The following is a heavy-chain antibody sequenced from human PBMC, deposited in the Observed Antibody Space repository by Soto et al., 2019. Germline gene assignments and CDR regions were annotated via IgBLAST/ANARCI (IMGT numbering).Heavy chain of an antibody. CDR1: GYSFTNYW. Sequence: GESLKISCKGSGYSFTNYWIGWVRQMPGKGLEWMGIINPADSDTRYSPSFQGQVTVSVDKSISTAYLQRGSLKASDTAMYYCVRPDSTGYYSHWGQGT. CDR3: VRPDSTGYYSH. J-gene: IGHJ4*02. D-gene: IGHD3-9*01. V-gene: IGHV5-51*01. CDR2: INPADSDT.